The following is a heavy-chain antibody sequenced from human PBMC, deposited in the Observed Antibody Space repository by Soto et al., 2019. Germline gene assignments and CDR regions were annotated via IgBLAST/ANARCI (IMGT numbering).Heavy chain of an antibody. Sequence: QITLKESGPTLVKPTQTLTLTCTFSGFSLSTDGVAVGWIRQPPGKALEWLALIFWDGDKRFSPSLKSRLTXXXXXXXXXXXXXXXXXXXXXXXXXXXXXXXXXXXMVRDLMPFDFWGQGTLVTVSS. CDR2: IFWDGDK. J-gene: IGHJ4*02. CDR3: XXXXXXXXMVRDLMPFDF. CDR1: GFSLSTDGVA. V-gene: IGHV2-5*02. D-gene: IGHD3-10*01.